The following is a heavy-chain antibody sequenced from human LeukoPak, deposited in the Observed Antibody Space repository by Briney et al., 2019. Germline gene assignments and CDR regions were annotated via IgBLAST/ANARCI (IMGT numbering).Heavy chain of an antibody. CDR1: GFTFSTFP. CDR2: ISSSDDVT. D-gene: IGHD6-13*01. Sequence: GGSLRLSCAASGFTFSTFPMNWVRQAPGKGLEWVSGISSSDDVTYYADSVKGRFTISRDNAKNSLYLQMNSLRAEDTAVYYCARDRQSSSLDPWGQGTLVTVSS. CDR3: ARDRQSSSLDP. J-gene: IGHJ5*02. V-gene: IGHV3-23*01.